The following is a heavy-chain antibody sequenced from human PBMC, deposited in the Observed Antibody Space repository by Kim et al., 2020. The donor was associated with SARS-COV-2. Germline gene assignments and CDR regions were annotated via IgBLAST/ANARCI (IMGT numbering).Heavy chain of an antibody. CDR3: ARQGLYSSTQGFDP. Sequence: ASVKVSCKASGYTFTGYYMHWVRQAPGQGLEWMGRINPNSGGTNYAQKFQGRVTMTRDTSISTAYMELSRLRSDDTAVYYCARQGLYSSTQGFDPWGQGTLVTVSS. D-gene: IGHD6-13*01. CDR2: INPNSGGT. CDR1: GYTFTGYY. V-gene: IGHV1-2*06. J-gene: IGHJ5*02.